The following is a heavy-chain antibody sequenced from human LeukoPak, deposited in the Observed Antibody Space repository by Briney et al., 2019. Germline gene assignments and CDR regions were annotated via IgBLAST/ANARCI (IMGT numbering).Heavy chain of an antibody. CDR3: ARGEVAAIPLDY. D-gene: IGHD2-21*02. Sequence: SETLSLTCNVSGGSISSYYWSWIRQPPGKGLEWIGYIYYSGSTNYNPSLKSRVTISVDTSKNQFSLKLSSVTAADTAVYYCARGEVAAIPLDYWGQGTLVTVSS. CDR2: IYYSGST. CDR1: GGSISSYY. J-gene: IGHJ4*02. V-gene: IGHV4-59*01.